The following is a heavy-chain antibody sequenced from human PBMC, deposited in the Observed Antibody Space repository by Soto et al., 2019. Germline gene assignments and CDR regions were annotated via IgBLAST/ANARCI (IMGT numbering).Heavy chain of an antibody. CDR1: GYTFTSYA. J-gene: IGHJ4*02. CDR3: ARDSDSDSRGSVFDY. CDR2: INAGNGNT. V-gene: IGHV1-3*01. Sequence: ASVKVSCKASGYTFTSYAMHWVRQAPGQRLEWMGWINAGNGNTKYSQKFQGRVTITRDTSASTAYMELSSLRSEDTAVYYCARDSDSDSRGSVFDYWGQGSLVTVSS. D-gene: IGHD3-22*01.